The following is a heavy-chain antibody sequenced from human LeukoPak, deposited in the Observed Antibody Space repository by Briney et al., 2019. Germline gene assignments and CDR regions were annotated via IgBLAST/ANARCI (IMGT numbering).Heavy chain of an antibody. V-gene: IGHV1-46*01. D-gene: IGHD2-2*01. CDR1: GYTFTSYY. J-gene: IGHJ4*02. Sequence: GASVKVSCKASGYTFTSYYMHWVRQAPGQGLEWMGIINPSGGSTSYAQKFQGRVTMTRDTSTSTVYMELSSLRSEDTAVYYCASSWGNQPTPGYWGQGTLVTVSS. CDR2: INPSGGST. CDR3: ASSWGNQPTPGY.